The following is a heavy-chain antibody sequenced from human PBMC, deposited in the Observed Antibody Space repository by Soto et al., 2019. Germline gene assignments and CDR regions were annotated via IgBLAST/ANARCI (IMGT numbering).Heavy chain of an antibody. J-gene: IGHJ6*02. Sequence: QVQLVESGGGLVKPGGSLRLSCAASGFTFSDYYMSWIRQAPGMGLEWVSYISSSGRTIYYADSVKGRFTISRDNAKNSLYLQMNSLRAEDTAVYYCAREDGYNYSPYYYYYYGMDVWGQGTTVTVSS. V-gene: IGHV3-11*01. D-gene: IGHD5-12*01. CDR2: ISSSGRTI. CDR3: AREDGYNYSPYYYYYYGMDV. CDR1: GFTFSDYY.